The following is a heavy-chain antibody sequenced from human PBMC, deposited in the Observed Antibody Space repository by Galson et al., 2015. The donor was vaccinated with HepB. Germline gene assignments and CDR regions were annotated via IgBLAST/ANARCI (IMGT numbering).Heavy chain of an antibody. J-gene: IGHJ5*02. CDR1: GGSISSGGYY. CDR2: IYYSGST. D-gene: IGHD1-26*01. V-gene: IGHV4-31*03. CDR3: ARAYVGSGPSPWFDP. Sequence: TLSLTCTVSGGSISSGGYYWSWIRQHPGKGLEWVGYIYYSGSTYYNPSLKSRVTISVDTSKNQFSLKLSSVTAADTAVYYCARAYVGSGPSPWFDPWGQGTLVTVSS.